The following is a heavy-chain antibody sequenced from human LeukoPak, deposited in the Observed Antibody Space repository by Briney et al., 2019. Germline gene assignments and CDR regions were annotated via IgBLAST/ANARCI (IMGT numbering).Heavy chain of an antibody. V-gene: IGHV4-59*08. CDR2: IYHSGTS. CDR1: GDSISSYF. J-gene: IGHJ3*02. D-gene: IGHD4-11*01. Sequence: SETLSLTCTVSGDSISSYFWTWIRQPPGKGLEWIGFIYHSGTSSYNPSLKSRLTMSVDTSKNQFSLKLSSVTAADTAVYYCARREGYSNYVGAFDIWGQGTMVTVSS. CDR3: ARREGYSNYVGAFDI.